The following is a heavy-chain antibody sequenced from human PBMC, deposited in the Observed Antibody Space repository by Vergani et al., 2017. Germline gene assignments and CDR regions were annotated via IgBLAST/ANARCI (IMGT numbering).Heavy chain of an antibody. CDR2: ISGSGGST. Sequence: VQLQESGPGLVKPSQTLSLTCTVSGGSISSGGYYWSWIRQAPGKGLEWVSAISGSGGSTYYADSVKGRFTISRDNSKNTLYLQMNSLRAEDTAVYYCAKGQQLPRSYWYFDLWGRGTLVTVSS. CDR3: AKGQQLPRSYWYFDL. CDR1: GGSISSGGYY. D-gene: IGHD6-13*01. V-gene: IGHV3-23*01. J-gene: IGHJ2*01.